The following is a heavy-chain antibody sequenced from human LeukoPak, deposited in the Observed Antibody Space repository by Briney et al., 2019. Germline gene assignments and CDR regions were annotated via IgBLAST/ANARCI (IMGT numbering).Heavy chain of an antibody. J-gene: IGHJ4*02. V-gene: IGHV3-23*01. CDR2: ISGNAGST. Sequence: GGSLRLSCAASGFIFSNYAMTWVRQAPAKGQXXXXFISGNAGSTYYIDSVKGRFTISRDNSKNTLFLQMNSLRAEDTGMYYCAKYGAPGWSGYCDYWGQGTLVTVSS. CDR1: GFIFSNYA. CDR3: AKYGAPGWSGYCDY. D-gene: IGHD4/OR15-4a*01.